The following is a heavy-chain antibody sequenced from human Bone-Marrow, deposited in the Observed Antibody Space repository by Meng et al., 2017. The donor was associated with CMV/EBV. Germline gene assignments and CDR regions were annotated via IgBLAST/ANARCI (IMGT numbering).Heavy chain of an antibody. Sequence: GGSLRLSCAASGFSFSNYAMGWVRQAPGKGLEWVSAISGTTDDTQYTDSVKGRFTISRDRSKNTLYLQMNSLRAEDTAVYYCAKEKTLEGSGYDSRVMDVWGPGNTVNVTS. CDR3: AKEKTLEGSGYDSRVMDV. CDR1: GFSFSNYA. CDR2: ISGTTDDT. J-gene: IGHJ6*02. D-gene: IGHD5-12*01. V-gene: IGHV3-23*01.